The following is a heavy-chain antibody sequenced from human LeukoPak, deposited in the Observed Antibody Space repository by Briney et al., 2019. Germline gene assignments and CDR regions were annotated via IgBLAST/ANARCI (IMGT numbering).Heavy chain of an antibody. CDR2: IKQDGSDK. CDR3: ARFRYSSSAFDY. V-gene: IGHV3-7*01. J-gene: IGHJ4*02. Sequence: GGSLRLSCAASGFTFSTYWMTWVRQAPGKGLEWVANIKQDGSDKYYVDSVKGRFTISRDNAKNSLYLQMNSLRAEDTAVYYCARFRYSSSAFDYWGQGTLVTVSS. D-gene: IGHD6-6*01. CDR1: GFTFSTYW.